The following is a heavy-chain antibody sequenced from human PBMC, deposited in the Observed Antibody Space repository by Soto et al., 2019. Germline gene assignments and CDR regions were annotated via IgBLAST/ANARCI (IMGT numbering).Heavy chain of an antibody. D-gene: IGHD3-3*01. V-gene: IGHV1-2*02. CDR2: INPATGAA. CDR1: GYPVTAYY. J-gene: IGHJ3*02. Sequence: QLHLVQSGAVVKKPGASVTVSCSASGYPVTAYYMHWVRQAPGRGLEWMGGINPATGAAKNTQTFRGRVTMTRDTSTSTVFMVLSGLTSEDTAGFYWARGGGVGVAGSAAFDMWGQGTLVTVSS. CDR3: ARGGGVGVAGSAAFDM.